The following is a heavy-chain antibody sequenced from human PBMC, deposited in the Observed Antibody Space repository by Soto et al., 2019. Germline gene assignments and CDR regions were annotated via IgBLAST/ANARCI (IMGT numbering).Heavy chain of an antibody. J-gene: IGHJ3*02. Sequence: SETLSITCAVYGGSFSGYYWSWIRQPPGKGLEWIGEINHSGSTNYNPSLKSRVTISVDTSKNQFSLKLSSVTAADTAVYYCARAKYYDILTGYFSGARKTSAFDIWGQGTMVAVSS. V-gene: IGHV4-34*01. D-gene: IGHD3-9*01. CDR2: INHSGST. CDR3: ARAKYYDILTGYFSGARKTSAFDI. CDR1: GGSFSGYY.